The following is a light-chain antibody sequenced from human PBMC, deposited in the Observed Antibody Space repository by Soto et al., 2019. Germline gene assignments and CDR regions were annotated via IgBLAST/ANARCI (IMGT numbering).Light chain of an antibody. CDR3: QQCGSSPWT. V-gene: IGKV3-20*01. Sequence: EIVLTQSPGTLSLSPGERATLSCRASQSVSSYYLAWYQQKPRQAPRLLIYAASSSATGIPDSFSGGGSGTDFTLTISRLEPEDFAVYYCQQCGSSPWTFGQGTKVDIK. CDR2: AAS. CDR1: QSVSSYY. J-gene: IGKJ1*01.